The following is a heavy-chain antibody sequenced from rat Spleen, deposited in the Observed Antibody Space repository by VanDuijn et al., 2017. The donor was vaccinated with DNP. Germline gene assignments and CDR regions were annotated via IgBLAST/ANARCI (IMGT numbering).Heavy chain of an antibody. Sequence: EVQLVESGGGLVQPGRSLKLSCAASGFTFSNFVMAWVRQAPTKGLEWVASITNSGGSTYYRDSVKGRFTISRDNAKSTLYLQMNSLRSEDTATYYCARGANWEGNWFAYWGQGTLVTVSS. V-gene: IGHV5S23*01. J-gene: IGHJ3*01. CDR3: ARGANWEGNWFAY. CDR1: GFTFSNFV. D-gene: IGHD5-1*01. CDR2: ITNSGGST.